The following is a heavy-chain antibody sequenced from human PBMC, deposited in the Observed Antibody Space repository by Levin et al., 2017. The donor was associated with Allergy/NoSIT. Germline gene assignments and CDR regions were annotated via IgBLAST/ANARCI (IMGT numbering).Heavy chain of an antibody. CDR1: GFTFSNYG. D-gene: IGHD6-19*01. CDR2: ISYDGGDK. J-gene: IGHJ4*02. Sequence: GESLKISCAASGFTFSNYGMHRVRQAPGKGLEWVAVISYDGGDKKYADSVKGRFTISRDNSKNTLYLQMNSLRAEDTAVYYCAKDSSGWSADYYFDHWGQGTLVTVSS. CDR3: AKDSSGWSADYYFDH. V-gene: IGHV3-30*18.